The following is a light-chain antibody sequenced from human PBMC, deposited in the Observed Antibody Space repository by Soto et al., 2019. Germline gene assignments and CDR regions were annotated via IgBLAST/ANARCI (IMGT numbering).Light chain of an antibody. CDR1: SSNIGSNT. Sequence: QSALTQPPSAFGTPGQRVTISCSGSSSNIGSNTVNWYQQLPGTAPKLLIYSNNQRPSGVPDRFSGSKSGTSASLAISGLQSEDEADYYCAAWDDSLNGFVVFGGGTQLTVL. CDR3: AAWDDSLNGFVV. CDR2: SNN. J-gene: IGLJ2*01. V-gene: IGLV1-44*01.